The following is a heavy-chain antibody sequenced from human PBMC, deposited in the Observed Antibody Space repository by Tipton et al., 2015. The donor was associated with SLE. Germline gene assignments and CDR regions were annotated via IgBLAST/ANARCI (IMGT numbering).Heavy chain of an antibody. J-gene: IGHJ4*02. V-gene: IGHV4-34*10. CDR2: IHHTGNA. Sequence: GLVKPSETLSLVCVVNRGSLTGYSWNWIRQFPGKGLEWIGSIHHTGNAYYHPSLTSRVTMSIDTSTNEFFLRLPSVTAADTAVYYCARHDYDSNGYYQHYFDYWGQGTLVTVSS. CDR1: RGSLTGYS. CDR3: ARHDYDSNGYYQHYFDY. D-gene: IGHD3-22*01.